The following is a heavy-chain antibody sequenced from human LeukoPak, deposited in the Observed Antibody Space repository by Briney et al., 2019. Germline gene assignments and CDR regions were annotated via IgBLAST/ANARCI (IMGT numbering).Heavy chain of an antibody. V-gene: IGHV4-61*08. CDR1: GASVTSGGNK. CDR2: ISYSGSA. D-gene: IGHD2-15*01. J-gene: IGHJ5*02. CDR3: AREAECSGGSCYSYGWFDP. Sequence: SETLSLTCAFSGASVTSGGNKWSWIRQPPGKGLEWIGDISYSGSASYNPSLRSRVTISVDTSTNQFSLTLGSVTAADTAVYYCAREAECSGGSCYSYGWFDPWGQGTQVIVSS.